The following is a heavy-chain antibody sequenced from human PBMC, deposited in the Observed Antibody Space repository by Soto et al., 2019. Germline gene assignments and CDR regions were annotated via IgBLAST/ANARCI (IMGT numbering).Heavy chain of an antibody. CDR1: GYTFTDYY. CDR2: MNPKSGGT. D-gene: IGHD1-26*01. CDR3: ARNSGGSPEHYGLDV. Sequence: QVQLVQSGAEVKKPGASVKVSCKASGYTFTDYYIHWVRQAPGQGLEWMGWMNPKSGGTDYAQKFQGWVTMTRDTSISTAYMELSRLTSDDTAAYYCARNSGGSPEHYGLDVWGQGTAVTVSS. V-gene: IGHV1-2*04. J-gene: IGHJ6*02.